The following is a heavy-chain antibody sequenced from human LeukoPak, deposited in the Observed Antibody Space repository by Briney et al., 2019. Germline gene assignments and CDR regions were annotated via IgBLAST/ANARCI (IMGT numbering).Heavy chain of an antibody. V-gene: IGHV3-23*01. CDR2: IGYDGVKT. Sequence: PGGSLRLSCAASGFTFSTYAMSWVRQAPGKGLEWVSTIGYDGVKTYYADSVRGRFTISRDNSKNTLFLLMNRLRAEDTAVYYCGKTVTMDSWGQGTLVTVSS. J-gene: IGHJ4*02. D-gene: IGHD4-17*01. CDR3: GKTVTMDS. CDR1: GFTFSTYA.